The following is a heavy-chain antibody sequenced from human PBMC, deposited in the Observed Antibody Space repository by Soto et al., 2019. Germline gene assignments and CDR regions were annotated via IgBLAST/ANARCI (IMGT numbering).Heavy chain of an antibody. CDR2: ISAYNGNT. J-gene: IGHJ5*02. CDR3: ARGGGNFYDILTGYYNNWFDP. V-gene: IGHV1-18*01. Sequence: ASVKVSCKACGYTFTSYGISWVRQAPGQGLEWMGWISAYNGNTNYAQKLQGRVTMTTDTSTSTAYMELRSLRSDDTAVYYCARGGGNFYDILTGYYNNWFDPWGQGTLVTVSS. D-gene: IGHD3-9*01. CDR1: GYTFTSYG.